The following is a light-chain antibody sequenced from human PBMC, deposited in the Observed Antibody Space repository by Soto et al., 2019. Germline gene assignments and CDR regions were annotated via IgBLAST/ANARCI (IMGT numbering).Light chain of an antibody. J-gene: IGLJ1*01. V-gene: IGLV2-23*01. CDR3: CSSAPESTYV. CDR1: SDGVGAYNS. CDR2: KGT. Sequence: SALAQPASVSGSPGQSITISCTGTSDGVGAYNSVSWYQQLPHKAPQVILYKGTQRPSGVSSRFSGSTSGNAASLTISGLQADDEADYFSCSSAPESTYVFGTGTKVTVL.